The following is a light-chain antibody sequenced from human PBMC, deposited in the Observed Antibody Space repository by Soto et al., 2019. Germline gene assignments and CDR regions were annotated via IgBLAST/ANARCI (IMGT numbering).Light chain of an antibody. CDR2: GAS. CDR1: QSVRNN. Sequence: EIVMTQSPATLSVSPGERATLSCRASQSVRNNLAWYQQKSGQAPRLLIYGASTRANGIPARFSGSGSGTEFTLTLGSLQSEDFAVYYCQQYDNWPLTFGGGTKVEIK. J-gene: IGKJ4*01. CDR3: QQYDNWPLT. V-gene: IGKV3-15*01.